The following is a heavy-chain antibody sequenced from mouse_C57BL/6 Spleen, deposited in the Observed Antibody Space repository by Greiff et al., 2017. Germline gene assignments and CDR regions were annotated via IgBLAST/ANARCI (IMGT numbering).Heavy chain of an antibody. CDR3: ARTSYYGSLDY. CDR1: GFTFSDYG. D-gene: IGHD1-1*01. Sequence: EVKVVESGGGLVKPGGSLKLSCAASGFTFSDYGMHWVRQAPEKGLEWVAYISSGSSTIYYADTVKGRFTISRDNAKNILFLQMTRLRSEDTAMYYCARTSYYGSLDYWGQGTTLTVSS. CDR2: ISSGSSTI. V-gene: IGHV5-17*01. J-gene: IGHJ2*01.